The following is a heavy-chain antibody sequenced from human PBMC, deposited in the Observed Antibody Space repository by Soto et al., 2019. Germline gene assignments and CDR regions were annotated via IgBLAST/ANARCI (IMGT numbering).Heavy chain of an antibody. D-gene: IGHD6-13*01. CDR3: ARRAYSTEDHDY. Sequence: GEALKISWEGSGYTFTSYWFAWVRQMPGKGLEWMGIIFPGDSDTRYNPSFQGQVTISADKSIRTAYLQWSSLKASDTALYYFARRAYSTEDHDYCSQRTPVTVSS. CDR2: IFPGDSDT. V-gene: IGHV5-51*01. CDR1: GYTFTSYW. J-gene: IGHJ4*02.